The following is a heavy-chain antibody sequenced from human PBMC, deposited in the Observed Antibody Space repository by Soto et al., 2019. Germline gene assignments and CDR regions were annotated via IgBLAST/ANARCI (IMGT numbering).Heavy chain of an antibody. CDR1: GFTFSSYA. V-gene: IGHV3-30-3*01. CDR2: MSFDGSNK. J-gene: IGHJ4*02. CDR3: ARDVYSSSWYADY. D-gene: IGHD6-13*01. Sequence: QVQLVESGGGVVQPGRSLSLSCAASGFTFSSYAMHWVRQAPGKGLEWVAIMSFDGSNKYYADSVKGRFTISRDNSKSTLYLQMSSLRVEDTAVYYCARDVYSSSWYADYWGQGTLVTVSS.